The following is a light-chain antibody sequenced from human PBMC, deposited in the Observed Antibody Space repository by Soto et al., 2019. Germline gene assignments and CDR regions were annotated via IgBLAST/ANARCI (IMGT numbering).Light chain of an antibody. J-gene: IGKJ4*01. V-gene: IGKV1-39*01. CDR2: AAS. CDR1: QNIINH. CDR3: QQTHSVPHT. Sequence: DIQMTQSPSSLSASVGDRVTITCRASQNIINHLSWFQQRPGKAPKLLIYAASTLQSGVPSRFSGRGSGTDFTLDISTLQPEDFAAYFCQQTHSVPHTFGGGTKVDTK.